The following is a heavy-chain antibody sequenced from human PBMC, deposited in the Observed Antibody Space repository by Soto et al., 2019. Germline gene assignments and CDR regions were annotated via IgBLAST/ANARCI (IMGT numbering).Heavy chain of an antibody. Sequence: GGSLRLSCAASGFTFSSYNVNWVRQAPGKGLEWVLYISSGTSPMYYADSVKGRFTISRDNAKNSLSLQMNSLRAEDTALYYCARVTIIRGVMGYSYYMDVWGKGTTVTVSS. D-gene: IGHD3-10*01. V-gene: IGHV3-48*01. CDR1: GFTFSSYN. CDR3: ARVTIIRGVMGYSYYMDV. J-gene: IGHJ6*03. CDR2: ISSGTSPM.